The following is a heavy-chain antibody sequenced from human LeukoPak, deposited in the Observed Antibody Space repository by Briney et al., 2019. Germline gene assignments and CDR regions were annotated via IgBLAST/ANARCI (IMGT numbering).Heavy chain of an antibody. Sequence: VRSLRLSCAASGFTSSSYSMNWVRQAPGTGLEGVSSISSSSSYIHYADSVKGRFTISRDNAKNSLYLQMNSLRAEDTAVYYCARDRSGSGLFDPWGQGTLVTVSS. CDR3: ARDRSGSGLFDP. CDR2: ISSSSSYI. D-gene: IGHD7-27*01. J-gene: IGHJ5*02. CDR1: GFTSSSYS. V-gene: IGHV3-21*01.